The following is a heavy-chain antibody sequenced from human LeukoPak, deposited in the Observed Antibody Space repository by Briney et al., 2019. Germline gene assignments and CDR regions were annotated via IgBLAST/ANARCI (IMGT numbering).Heavy chain of an antibody. V-gene: IGHV4-30-4*01. CDR3: ARGHSGYDYIENLWFDP. CDR1: GGSISSGDYY. J-gene: IGHJ5*02. D-gene: IGHD5-12*01. Sequence: SETLSLTCTVSGGSISSGDYYWSWIRQPPGKGLEWIGYIYYSGSTYYNPSPKSRVTISVDTSKNQFSLKLSSVTAADTAVYYCARGHSGYDYIENLWFDPWGQGTLVTVSS. CDR2: IYYSGST.